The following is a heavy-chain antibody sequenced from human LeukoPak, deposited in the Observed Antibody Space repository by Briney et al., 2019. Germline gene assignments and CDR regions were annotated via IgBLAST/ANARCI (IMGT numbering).Heavy chain of an antibody. CDR3: AKSRGIYDESGWRTFDY. J-gene: IGHJ4*02. CDR1: GFTFNIYT. V-gene: IGHV3-23*01. CDR2: ISDNGDYT. Sequence: GGSLRLSCAASGFTFNIYTLTWVRQAPGKGLEWVSIISDNGDYTYYADSVKGRFTISRDNSKNTLYLQMNSLRAEDTAIYYCAKSRGIYDESGWRTFDYWGQGTLVTVSS. D-gene: IGHD6-19*01.